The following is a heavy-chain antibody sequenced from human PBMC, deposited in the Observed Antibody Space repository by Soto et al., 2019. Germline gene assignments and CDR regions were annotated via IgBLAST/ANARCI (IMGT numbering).Heavy chain of an antibody. Sequence: SETLSLTCPVSGCSISSSIYYWGWIRQPPGKGLEWIGSIYYSGYTYYNPSLKSRVTISVDTSKNQFSLKLSSVTAADTAVYYCARHNGPLYVGYYYDMDVWGQGTTVTVSS. D-gene: IGHD3-16*01. CDR2: IYYSGYT. V-gene: IGHV4-39*01. CDR1: GCSISSSIYY. J-gene: IGHJ6*02. CDR3: ARHNGPLYVGYYYDMDV.